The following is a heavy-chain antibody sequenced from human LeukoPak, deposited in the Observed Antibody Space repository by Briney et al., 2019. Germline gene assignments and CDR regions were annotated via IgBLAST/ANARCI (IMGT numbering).Heavy chain of an antibody. D-gene: IGHD3-22*01. Sequence: SVKVSFKASGFTFTSSAVQWVRQARGQRLEWIGWIVVGSGNTNYAQKFQERVTITRDMSTSTAYMELSSLRSEDTAVYYCAKVYMGYDSNGPIPPGWGQGTLVTVSS. CDR3: AKVYMGYDSNGPIPPG. J-gene: IGHJ4*02. CDR1: GFTFTSSA. V-gene: IGHV1-58*01. CDR2: IVVGSGNT.